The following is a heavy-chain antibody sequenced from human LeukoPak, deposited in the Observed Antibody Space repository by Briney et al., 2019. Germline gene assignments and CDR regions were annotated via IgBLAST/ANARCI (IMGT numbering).Heavy chain of an antibody. CDR2: ISGSGGST. Sequence: GGSLRLSCAASGLTFSSYAMSWVRQAPGKGLEWVSAISGSGGSTYYADSVKGRFTISRDNSKNTLYLQMNSLRAEDTAVYYCANLVFKNYDIWSCYNYFDYWGQGTLVTVSS. CDR1: GLTFSSYA. D-gene: IGHD3-3*01. V-gene: IGHV3-23*01. J-gene: IGHJ4*02. CDR3: ANLVFKNYDIWSCYNYFDY.